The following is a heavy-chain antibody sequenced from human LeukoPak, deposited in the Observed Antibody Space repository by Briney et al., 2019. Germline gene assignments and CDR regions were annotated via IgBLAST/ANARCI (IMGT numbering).Heavy chain of an antibody. CDR3: ARLGRDCSGGSCYSWFDP. CDR2: INQEGSAK. J-gene: IGHJ5*02. D-gene: IGHD2-15*01. CDR1: GFTFSSYW. Sequence: QSGGSLRLSCAASGFTFSSYWMNWVRQAPGKGLEWVANINQEGSAKYYVDSVKGRFSISRDNAKNLLYLQMNSLRGEDTAVYYCARLGRDCSGGSCYSWFDPWGQGTQVTVSS. V-gene: IGHV3-7*01.